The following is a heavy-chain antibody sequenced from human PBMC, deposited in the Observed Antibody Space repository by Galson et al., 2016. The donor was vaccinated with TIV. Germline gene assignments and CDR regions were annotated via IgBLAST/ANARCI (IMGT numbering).Heavy chain of an antibody. D-gene: IGHD6-13*01. J-gene: IGHJ4*02. V-gene: IGHV3-23*01. CDR3: VKGSSWSPPVPNYFDH. CDR2: MSASGGST. Sequence: SLRLSCAGSGFTFSRFTMCWVRQAPGKGLQWVSSMSASGGSTYYADSVTGRVTISREISKNTLYLQMNSLRAEDTAMYYCVKGSSWSPPVPNYFDHWGQGALVTVSS. CDR1: GFTFSRFT.